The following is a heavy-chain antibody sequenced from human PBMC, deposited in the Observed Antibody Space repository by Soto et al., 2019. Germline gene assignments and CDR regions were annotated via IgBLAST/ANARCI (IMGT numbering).Heavy chain of an antibody. CDR2: INAGNGNT. CDR1: GYTFTGYA. V-gene: IGHV1-3*05. CDR3: ARAVAVPADFGY. Sequence: QVQLVQSGAEEKKPGASVKVSCKASGYTFTGYAMHWVRQAPGQRLEWMGWINAGNGNTKYSQKFQGRVTITRDTSASTAYMELSSLRSEDSAVYSCARAVAVPADFGYGGQGTLVTVSS. D-gene: IGHD6-19*01. J-gene: IGHJ4*02.